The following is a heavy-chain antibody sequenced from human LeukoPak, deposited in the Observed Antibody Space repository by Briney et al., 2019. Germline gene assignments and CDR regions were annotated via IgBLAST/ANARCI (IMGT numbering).Heavy chain of an antibody. Sequence: GGSLRLSCAASGFTFSSYAMSWVRQAPGNGLEWVSSISSSSSYIYYADSVKGRFTISRDNARNSLYLQMNSLRAEDTAVYYCARYCTSCSHFDYWGQGTLVTVSS. CDR3: ARYCTSCSHFDY. D-gene: IGHD2-2*01. CDR2: ISSSSSYI. CDR1: GFTFSSYA. V-gene: IGHV3-21*01. J-gene: IGHJ4*02.